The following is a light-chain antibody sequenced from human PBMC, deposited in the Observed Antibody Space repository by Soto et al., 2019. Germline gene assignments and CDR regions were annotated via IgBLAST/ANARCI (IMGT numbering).Light chain of an antibody. V-gene: IGLV2-11*01. CDR1: DSDIGRYDY. J-gene: IGLJ1*01. CDR2: DVS. Sequence: QSALTQPRSVAGSPGQSVTISCTGTDSDIGRYDYVSWYQQHPGKAPKLLIYDVSQRPSGVPDRFSGSKSDNTASLTISGLQTDDEADYFCCSYAGSYSLRVFGIGTKLTVL. CDR3: CSYAGSYSLRV.